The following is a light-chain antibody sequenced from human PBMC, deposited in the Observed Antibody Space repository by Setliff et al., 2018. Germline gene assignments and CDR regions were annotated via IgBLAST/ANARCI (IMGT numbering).Light chain of an antibody. Sequence: QSVLTQPRSVSESPGQSVTISCTGTSSDVGGYNYVSWYQQHPGKAPKLMIYEVDKRPSGVPDRFSGSKSGNTASLTISGLQTEDEVDYYCCSYAGSFTWVFGGGTK. CDR3: CSYAGSFTWV. CDR1: SSDVGGYNY. J-gene: IGLJ3*02. CDR2: EVD. V-gene: IGLV2-11*01.